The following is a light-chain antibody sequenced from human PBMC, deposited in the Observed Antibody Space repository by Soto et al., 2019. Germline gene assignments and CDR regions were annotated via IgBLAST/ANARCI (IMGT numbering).Light chain of an antibody. CDR2: GAS. J-gene: IGKJ1*01. Sequence: EIVMTQSPATLSVSPGERANLSCRASQSVSSNLAWYHQKPGQAPRLLIYGASTRATGIPARFSGSGSGTEFTLTISGLQPEDFAVYYCQQYNNWPRTFGQGTKVDIK. CDR1: QSVSSN. CDR3: QQYNNWPRT. V-gene: IGKV3-15*01.